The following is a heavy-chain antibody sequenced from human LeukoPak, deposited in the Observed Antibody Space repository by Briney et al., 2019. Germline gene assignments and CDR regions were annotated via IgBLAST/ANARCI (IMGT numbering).Heavy chain of an antibody. V-gene: IGHV4-59*08. D-gene: IGHD6-19*01. CDR3: ARHWMAVAPYWYFDL. CDR1: GGSISDNY. J-gene: IGHJ2*01. CDR2: IYYSGST. Sequence: SETLSLTCTVSGGSISDNYWSWIRQPPGKGLEWIGYIYYSGSTNYNPSLKSRVTISVDTSKNQFSLKLSSVIAADTAMYYCARHWMAVAPYWYFDLWGRGTLVTVSS.